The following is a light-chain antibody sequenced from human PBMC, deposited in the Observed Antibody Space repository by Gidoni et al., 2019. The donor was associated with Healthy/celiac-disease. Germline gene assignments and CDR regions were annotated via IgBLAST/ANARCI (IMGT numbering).Light chain of an antibody. J-gene: IGKJ4*01. CDR2: AAS. CDR1: QSISSY. Sequence: DIQMTQSPTSLSASVGDRVTITCRASQSISSYLNWYQQKPGKAPKLLIYAASRCQSGVPSRFSGSGSGTDFTLTISSLQPEDFATYYCQQSYSTPRTFGGGTKVEIK. V-gene: IGKV1-39*01. CDR3: QQSYSTPRT.